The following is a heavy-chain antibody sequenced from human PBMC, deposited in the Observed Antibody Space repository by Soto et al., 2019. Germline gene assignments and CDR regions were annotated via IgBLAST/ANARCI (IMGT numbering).Heavy chain of an antibody. J-gene: IGHJ3*02. Sequence: PGESLKLSCAASGFTFSSYSMNWVRQAPGKGLEWVSYISSISTIYYADSVKGRFTISRDNAKNSLYLQMNSLRDEDTAVYYCAREADGSGSYPYAFDIWGQGTMVTVSS. CDR2: ISSISTI. V-gene: IGHV3-48*02. CDR1: GFTFSSYS. D-gene: IGHD3-10*01. CDR3: AREADGSGSYPYAFDI.